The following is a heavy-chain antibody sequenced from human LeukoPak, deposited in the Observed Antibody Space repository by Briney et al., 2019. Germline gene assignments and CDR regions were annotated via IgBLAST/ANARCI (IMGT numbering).Heavy chain of an antibody. CDR3: ARNRYSSSWYYFDY. V-gene: IGHV4-59*01. Sequence: SETLSLTCTVSGGSISSYYWSWIRQPPGKGLEWIGYIYYSGSTNYNPSLKSRVTISVDTSKNQFSLKLSSVIAADTAVYYCARNRYSSSWYYFDYWGQGTLVTVSS. CDR2: IYYSGST. CDR1: GGSISSYY. J-gene: IGHJ4*02. D-gene: IGHD6-13*01.